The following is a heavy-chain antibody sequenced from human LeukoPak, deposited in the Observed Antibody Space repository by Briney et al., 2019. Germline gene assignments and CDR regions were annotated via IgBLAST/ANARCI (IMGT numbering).Heavy chain of an antibody. V-gene: IGHV3-7*01. J-gene: IGHJ3*02. CDR1: GFTFRTSW. Sequence: GRSLRLSCAASGFTFRTSWMNWVRQAPGKGLEWLGNINPDGGTINYVDSVKGRFTFSRDNAKNSLYLQMNSLRAEDTALFYCARDSGYNAFDIWGQGTMVTVSS. D-gene: IGHD5-12*01. CDR2: INPDGGTI. CDR3: ARDSGYNAFDI.